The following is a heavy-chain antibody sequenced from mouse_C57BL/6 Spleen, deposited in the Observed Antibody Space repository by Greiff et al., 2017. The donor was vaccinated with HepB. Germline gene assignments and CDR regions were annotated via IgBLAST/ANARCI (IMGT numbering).Heavy chain of an antibody. CDR1: GYTFTSYW. V-gene: IGHV1-55*01. CDR2: IYPGSGST. Sequence: QVQLQQSGAELVKPGASVKMSCKASGYTFTSYWITWVKQRPGQGLEWIGDIYPGSGSTNYNEKFKSKATLTVDTSSSTAYMQLSSLTSEDSAVYYCASLYDYETWFAYWGQGTLVTVSA. J-gene: IGHJ3*01. D-gene: IGHD2-4*01. CDR3: ASLYDYETWFAY.